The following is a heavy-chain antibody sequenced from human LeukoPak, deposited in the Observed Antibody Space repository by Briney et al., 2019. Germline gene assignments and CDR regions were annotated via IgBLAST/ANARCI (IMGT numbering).Heavy chain of an antibody. CDR3: ARAGGYNSYYFDY. D-gene: IGHD5-24*01. CDR1: GLTFSSYA. Sequence: PGRSLRLSCAASGLTFSSYAMHWVRQAPGKGLEWVAVISYDGSNKYYADSVKGRFTISRDNSKNTLYLQMNSLRAEDTAVYYCARAGGYNSYYFDYWGQGTLVTVSS. V-gene: IGHV3-30*04. J-gene: IGHJ4*02. CDR2: ISYDGSNK.